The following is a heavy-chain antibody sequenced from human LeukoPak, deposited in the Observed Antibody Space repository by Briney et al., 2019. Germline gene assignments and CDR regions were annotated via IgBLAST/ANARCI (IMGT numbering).Heavy chain of an antibody. J-gene: IGHJ4*02. CDR2: ISGNGDST. CDR3: AKDIEARTAGFSFDY. CDR1: GFTFDDYA. Sequence: AGGSLRLSCAASGFTFDDYAMHWVRQAPGKGLEWVSLISGNGDSTYYGDSVKGRFSISRDNIKNSLYLQMNSLRTEDTALYYCAKDIEARTAGFSFDYWGQGTLVTVSS. V-gene: IGHV3-43*02. D-gene: IGHD2-21*02.